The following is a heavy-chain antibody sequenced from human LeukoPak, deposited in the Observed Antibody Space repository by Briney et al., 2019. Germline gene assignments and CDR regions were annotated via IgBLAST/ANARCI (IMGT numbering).Heavy chain of an antibody. CDR2: ISSSSSYI. CDR3: ARDGWGYDSSGYYPIYFDY. D-gene: IGHD3-22*01. V-gene: IGHV3-21*01. CDR1: GFTFSSYS. J-gene: IGHJ4*02. Sequence: GGSLRLSCAASGFTFSSYSMNWVRQAPGKGLEWVSSISSSSSYIYYADSVKGRFTISRDNAKNSLYLQMNSLRAEDTAVYYCARDGWGYDSSGYYPIYFDYWGQGTLVTVSS.